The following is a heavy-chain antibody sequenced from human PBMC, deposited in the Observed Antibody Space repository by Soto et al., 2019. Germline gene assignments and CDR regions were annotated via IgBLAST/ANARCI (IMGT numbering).Heavy chain of an antibody. CDR3: ARAKGRGYCGSSSCYFDY. J-gene: IGHJ4*02. CDR1: GYTFTSYD. V-gene: IGHV1-8*01. D-gene: IGHD2-2*01. CDR2: MNPNSGNT. Sequence: ASVKVSCKASGYTFTSYDINWMRQATGQGLEWMGWMNPNSGNTGFAQKFQGRVTMTRNTSISTAYMELSSLRSEDTAVYYCARAKGRGYCGSSSCYFDYWGQGTLVTVSS.